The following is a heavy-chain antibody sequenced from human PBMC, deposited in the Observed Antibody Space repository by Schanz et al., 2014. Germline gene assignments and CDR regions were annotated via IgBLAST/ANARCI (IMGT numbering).Heavy chain of an antibody. J-gene: IGHJ6*02. D-gene: IGHD3-10*01. CDR2: LDLEDGEI. V-gene: IGHV1-24*01. Sequence: QVQLMQSGAEVKKAGASVKVSCKVSGYTLSKLSIHWVRQAPGKGLEWMGGLDLEDGEIVYAEQLKGRVTMTEDTSTDTAYMELSSLRSQDTAVYYCATAEDASGSYGLPACGVWGQGTTVIVSS. CDR1: GYTLSKLS. CDR3: ATAEDASGSYGLPACGV.